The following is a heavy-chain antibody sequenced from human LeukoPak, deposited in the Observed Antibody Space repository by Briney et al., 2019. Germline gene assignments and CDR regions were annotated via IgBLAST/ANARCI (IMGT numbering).Heavy chain of an antibody. CDR3: ARELNWDADY. D-gene: IGHD1-1*01. Sequence: GGSLRLSCAASGFTFSSYRMNWVRQAPGKGLEWVAHIKEDGSDKYHVDSVKGRFTISRDNAKNSLYLQMHSLRAEDTAVYYCARELNWDADYWGQGTLVTVSS. J-gene: IGHJ4*02. CDR2: IKEDGSDK. V-gene: IGHV3-7*04. CDR1: GFTFSSYR.